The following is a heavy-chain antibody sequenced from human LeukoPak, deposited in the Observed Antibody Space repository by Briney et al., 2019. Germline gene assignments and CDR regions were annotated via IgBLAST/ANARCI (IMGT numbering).Heavy chain of an antibody. Sequence: SETLSLTCAVSGGSISSSNWWSWVRQPPGKGLEWIGYIYNIGSTNYNPSLKSRVTISVDTSKNQFSLKLSSVTAADTAVYYCARVGVTPYYYYGMDVWGQGTTFTVSS. D-gene: IGHD2-21*02. V-gene: IGHV4-4*02. CDR3: ARVGVTPYYYYGMDV. J-gene: IGHJ6*02. CDR2: IYNIGST. CDR1: GGSISSSNW.